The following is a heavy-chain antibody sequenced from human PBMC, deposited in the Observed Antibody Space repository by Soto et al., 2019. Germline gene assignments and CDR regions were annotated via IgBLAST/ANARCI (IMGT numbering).Heavy chain of an antibody. J-gene: IGHJ6*02. V-gene: IGHV1-2*04. D-gene: IGHD3-10*01. Sequence: GASVKVSRKASGYTFTGYYMHWVRQAPGQGLEWMGWINPNSGGTNYAQKFQGWVTMTRDTSISTAYMELSRLRSYDTAVYYCARDSGGDYFYGMDVWGQGTTVTVSS. CDR3: ARDSGGDYFYGMDV. CDR2: INPNSGGT. CDR1: GYTFTGYY.